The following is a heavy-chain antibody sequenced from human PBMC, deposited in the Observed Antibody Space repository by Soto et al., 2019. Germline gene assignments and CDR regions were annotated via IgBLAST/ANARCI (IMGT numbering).Heavy chain of an antibody. CDR2: IYYSGST. CDR1: GGSISSGGYY. J-gene: IGHJ4*02. D-gene: IGHD3-10*01. V-gene: IGHV4-31*03. Sequence: QVKLQESGPGLVKPSQTLSLTCTVSGGSISSGGYYWSWIRQHPGKGLEWIGYIYYSGSTYYNPSLXIRGTXXVDTSKNQFALKLSSVTAAGTAVYYCARDSGGYKLWGQGTLVTVSS. CDR3: ARDSGGYKL.